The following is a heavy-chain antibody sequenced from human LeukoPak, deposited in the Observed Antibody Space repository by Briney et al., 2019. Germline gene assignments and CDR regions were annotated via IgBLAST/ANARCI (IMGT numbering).Heavy chain of an antibody. CDR2: IYHSGST. D-gene: IGHD5-12*01. CDR3: ATEKGGYSGYGGYFDY. V-gene: IGHV4-4*02. J-gene: IGHJ4*02. Sequence: TSETLCLTCAVSGGSISSSNWWSWVRQPPGKGLEWIGVIYHSGSTNYTPSLKRRVTISVDKFKNKFSMKLSSVTAADTAVYYCATEKGGYSGYGGYFDYWGQGTLVTVSS. CDR1: GGSISSSNW.